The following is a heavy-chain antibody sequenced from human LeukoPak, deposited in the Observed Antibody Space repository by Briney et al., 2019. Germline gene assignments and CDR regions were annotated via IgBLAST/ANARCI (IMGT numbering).Heavy chain of an antibody. CDR3: ARKGQWLASFDY. V-gene: IGHV1-2*02. Sequence: ASVKVSCKASGYTFTSYDINWVRQAPGQGLEWMGWINPNSGGTNYAQKFQGRVTMTRDTSISTAYMELSRLRSDDTAVYYCARKGQWLASFDYWGQGTLVTVSS. D-gene: IGHD6-19*01. J-gene: IGHJ4*02. CDR1: GYTFTSYD. CDR2: INPNSGGT.